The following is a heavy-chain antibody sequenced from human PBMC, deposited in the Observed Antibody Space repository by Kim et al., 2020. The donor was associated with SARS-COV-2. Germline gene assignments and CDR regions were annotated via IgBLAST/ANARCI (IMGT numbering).Heavy chain of an antibody. CDR2: IIPIFGTA. J-gene: IGHJ5*02. CDR3: ARVPLGGGYSSSWFIMRNWFDP. CDR1: GGTFSSYA. D-gene: IGHD6-13*01. V-gene: IGHV1-69*13. Sequence: SVKVSCKASGGTFSSYAISWVRQAPGQGLEWMGGIIPIFGTANYAQKFQGRVTITADESTSTAYMELSSLRSEDTAVYYCARVPLGGGYSSSWFIMRNWFDPWGQGTLVTVSS.